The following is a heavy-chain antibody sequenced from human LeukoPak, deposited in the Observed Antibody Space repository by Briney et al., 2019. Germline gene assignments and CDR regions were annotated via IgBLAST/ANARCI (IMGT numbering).Heavy chain of an antibody. D-gene: IGHD4-17*01. V-gene: IGHV5-51*01. CDR2: IYPGDSDT. CDR1: GYSFTNYW. Sequence: GESLKISCKGSGYSFTNYWIGWVRQMPGKGLEWMGIIYPGDSDTRYSPSFQGQVTISADKSISTAYLQWSSLKASDTAMYYCARHVTSYGDYGDYWGQGTLVTVSS. CDR3: ARHVTSYGDYGDY. J-gene: IGHJ4*02.